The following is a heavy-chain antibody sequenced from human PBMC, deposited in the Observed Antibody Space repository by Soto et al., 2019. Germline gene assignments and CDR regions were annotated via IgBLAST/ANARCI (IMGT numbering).Heavy chain of an antibody. CDR2: ISSSSSYI. D-gene: IGHD3-3*01. V-gene: IGHV3-21*01. Sequence: GGSLRLSCAASGFTFSSYSMNWVRQAPGKGLEWVSSISSSSSYIYYADSVKGRFTISRDNAKNSLYLQMNSLRDEDTAVYYCARDRDYDFWSGSAALDYWGQGTLVTVSS. CDR3: ARDRDYDFWSGSAALDY. J-gene: IGHJ4*02. CDR1: GFTFSSYS.